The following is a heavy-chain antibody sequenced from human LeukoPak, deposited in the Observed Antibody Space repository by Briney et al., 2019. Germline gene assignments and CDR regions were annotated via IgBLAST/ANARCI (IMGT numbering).Heavy chain of an antibody. J-gene: IGHJ4*02. V-gene: IGHV3-21*01. D-gene: IGHD3-10*01. Sequence: GGSLRLSCAASGFTVSTNYMSWVRQAPGKGLEWVSSISSSSSYIYYADSVKGRFTISRDNAKNSLYLQMNSLRAEDTAVYYCARALRYGSGTFDYWGQGTLVTVSS. CDR3: ARALRYGSGTFDY. CDR1: GFTVSTNY. CDR2: ISSSSSYI.